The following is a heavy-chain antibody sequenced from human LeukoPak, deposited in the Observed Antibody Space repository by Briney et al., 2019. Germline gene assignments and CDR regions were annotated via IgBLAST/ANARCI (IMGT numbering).Heavy chain of an antibody. CDR3: ARGRKDIVVVPAASPLLYYYYYYMDV. CDR2: IYYSGST. V-gene: IGHV4-30-4*08. CDR1: GGTISSGDYY. Sequence: SQTLSLTCTVSGGTISSGDYYWSWIRQPPGKGLEWIGYIYYSGSTYYNPSLKSRVTISVDTSKNQFSLKLSSVTAADTAVYYCARGRKDIVVVPAASPLLYYYYYYMDVWGKGTTVTVSS. D-gene: IGHD2-2*01. J-gene: IGHJ6*03.